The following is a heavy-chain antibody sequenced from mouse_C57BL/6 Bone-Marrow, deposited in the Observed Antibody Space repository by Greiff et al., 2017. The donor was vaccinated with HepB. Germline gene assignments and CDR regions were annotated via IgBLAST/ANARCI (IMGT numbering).Heavy chain of an antibody. CDR3: ARTVYGGYFDV. CDR1: GYTFTSYW. J-gene: IGHJ1*03. Sequence: QVQLQQPGAELVKPGASVKLSCKASGYTFTSYWMHWVKQRPGQGLEWIGMIHPNSGSTNYNEKFKSKATLTVDKSSSTAYMQLSSLTSEDSAVYYCARTVYGGYFDVWGTGTTVTVSS. V-gene: IGHV1-64*01. D-gene: IGHD1-1*01. CDR2: IHPNSGST.